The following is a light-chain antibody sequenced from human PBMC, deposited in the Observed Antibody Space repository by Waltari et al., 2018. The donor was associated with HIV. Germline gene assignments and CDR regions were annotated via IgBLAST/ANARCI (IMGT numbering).Light chain of an antibody. CDR2: EVN. CDR3: SSYAGSNTVV. Sequence: QSALTQPPSASGSPGQSVTISCTGTSSAVGAYNHVSWYQQHPGKAPKLMIYEVNKRPSGVPDRFSGSKSGNTASLSVSGLQAEDEADYYCSSYAGSNTVVFGGGTKLTVL. CDR1: SSAVGAYNH. V-gene: IGLV2-8*01. J-gene: IGLJ2*01.